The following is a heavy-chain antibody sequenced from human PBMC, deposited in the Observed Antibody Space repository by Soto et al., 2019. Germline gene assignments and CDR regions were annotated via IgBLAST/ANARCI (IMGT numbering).Heavy chain of an antibody. Sequence: SQTLSLTCAISGDSVSSNSAAWNWIRQSPSRGLEWLGRTFYRSGWFNNYAVSVKGRISINPDTSKNQFSLQLNSVTPEDTAVYYCAKGGSLGPLTGYAFDPWGQETLVTVSS. CDR3: AKGGSLGPLTGYAFDP. D-gene: IGHD5-12*01. V-gene: IGHV6-1*01. J-gene: IGHJ5*02. CDR1: GDSVSSNSAA. CDR2: TFYRSGWFN.